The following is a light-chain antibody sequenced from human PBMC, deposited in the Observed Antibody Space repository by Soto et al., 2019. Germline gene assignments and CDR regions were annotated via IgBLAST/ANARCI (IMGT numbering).Light chain of an antibody. J-gene: IGKJ1*01. CDR1: QGIRND. V-gene: IGKV1-6*01. CDR3: LQDYNYPRT. CDR2: AAS. Sequence: AIQMTQSPSSLSASVGARVTITCRASQGIRNDLGWYQQKPGKAPKLLIYAASSLQSGVPSRFSGSESGTDFTLTISSLQPEDFATYYCLQDYNYPRTFGQGTKVEIK.